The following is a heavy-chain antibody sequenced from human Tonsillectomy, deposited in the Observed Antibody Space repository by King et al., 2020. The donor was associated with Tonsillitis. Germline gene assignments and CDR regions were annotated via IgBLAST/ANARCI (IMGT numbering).Heavy chain of an antibody. CDR1: GGSISSGGYY. D-gene: IGHD2-15*01. J-gene: IGHJ6*03. CDR2: IYYDGSA. CDR3: ARNRVARYMDV. Sequence: PLQESGPGLVKPSQTLSLTGTASGGSISSGGYYWSWIRQHPGKGLEWIGYIYYDGSAHYNPSLKSRTTISVDTSENQFSLRVSSVTAADTAVYYCARNRVARYMDVWGKGTTVTVYS. V-gene: IGHV4-31*03.